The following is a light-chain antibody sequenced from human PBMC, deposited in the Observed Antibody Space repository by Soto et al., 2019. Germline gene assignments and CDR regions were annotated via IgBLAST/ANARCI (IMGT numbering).Light chain of an antibody. J-gene: IGLJ1*01. CDR1: RSNVVGYNY. V-gene: IGLV2-8*01. Sequence: QSVLTQPPSACGSPGPSVTISCTGTRSNVVGYNYVSWYQQHPGKDSKLIIAEVSKQPSLVPDRFSGSKSGNTASLTVSGLQAEDEADYDCTSHAGSNNYVFGTGSKVTAL. CDR3: TSHAGSNNYV. CDR2: EVS.